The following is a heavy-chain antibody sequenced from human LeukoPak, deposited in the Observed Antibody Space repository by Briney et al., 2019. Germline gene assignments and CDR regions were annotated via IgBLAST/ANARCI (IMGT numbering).Heavy chain of an antibody. CDR3: ARGEDVVGALFDS. J-gene: IGHJ4*02. CDR2: ILSDGSKE. Sequence: PGGSLRLSCTASGFTFSSYGMHWVRQAPGKGLEWVAVILSDGSKEFYTDSVKGRFTISRDNSKNTLYLQMNSLRAEDTAVYYCARGEDVVGALFDSWGQGTLVTVSS. CDR1: GFTFSSYG. D-gene: IGHD1-26*01. V-gene: IGHV3-33*01.